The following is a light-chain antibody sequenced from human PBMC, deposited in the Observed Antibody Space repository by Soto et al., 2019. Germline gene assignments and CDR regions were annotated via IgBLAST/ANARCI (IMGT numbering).Light chain of an antibody. Sequence: DIQMTQSPSSVSASVGDRVTITCRTSQQVNNWLAWYQQKPGTAPDLLIYGVSKLQGGVPSRFSGSGSGTDFNLTITSLQPEDFATYYCLQANSFPVSFGPGTKLDMK. V-gene: IGKV1-12*01. CDR1: QQVNNW. CDR3: LQANSFPVS. CDR2: GVS. J-gene: IGKJ3*01.